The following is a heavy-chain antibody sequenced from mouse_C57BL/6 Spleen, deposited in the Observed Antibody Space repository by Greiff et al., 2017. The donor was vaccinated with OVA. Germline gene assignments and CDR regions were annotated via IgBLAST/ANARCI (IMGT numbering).Heavy chain of an antibody. J-gene: IGHJ4*01. CDR3: ARYYYGNHYAMDY. Sequence: VQLKESGAELARPGASVKLSCKASGYTFTSYGISWVKQRTGQGLEWIGEIYPRSGNTYYNEKFKGKATLTADKSSSTAYMELRSLTSEDSAVYFCARYYYGNHYAMDYCGQGTSVTVSS. CDR1: GYTFTSYG. V-gene: IGHV1-81*01. D-gene: IGHD2-1*01. CDR2: IYPRSGNT.